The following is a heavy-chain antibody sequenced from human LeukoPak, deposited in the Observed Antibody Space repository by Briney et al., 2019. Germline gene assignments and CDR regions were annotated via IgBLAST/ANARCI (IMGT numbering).Heavy chain of an antibody. V-gene: IGHV4-34*01. J-gene: IGHJ4*02. CDR3: ARGRSAVAGNY. Sequence: SETLSLTCAVYGGSFSGYYWSWLRQPPGKGLEWIGEINHSGSTNYNPSIKSRVTISVDTSKNQFSLKLSSVTAADTAVYYCARGRSAVAGNYWGQGTLVTVSS. CDR1: GGSFSGYY. CDR2: INHSGST. D-gene: IGHD6-19*01.